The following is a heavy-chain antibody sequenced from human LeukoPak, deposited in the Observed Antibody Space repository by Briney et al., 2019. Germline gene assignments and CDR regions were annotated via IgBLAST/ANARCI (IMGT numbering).Heavy chain of an antibody. J-gene: IGHJ4*02. V-gene: IGHV4-59*01. CDR3: ARGQFWSGYSI. D-gene: IGHD3-3*02. CDR2: IYYSGST. Sequence: SETLSLTCTVFGGSISSYYWSWIRQPPGKGLEWIGYIYYSGSTNYNPSLKSRVTISVDTSKNQFSLKLSSVTAADTAVYYCARGQFWSGYSIWGQGTLVTVSS. CDR1: GGSISSYY.